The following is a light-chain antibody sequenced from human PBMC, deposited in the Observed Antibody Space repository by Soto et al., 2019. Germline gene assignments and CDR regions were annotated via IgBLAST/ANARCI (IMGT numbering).Light chain of an antibody. CDR1: SSNIGSNYD. CDR2: VNS. CDR3: QSYDSSLSGCV. J-gene: IGLJ1*01. Sequence: VLTQPRSVSGAPGQRVTFSCTGSSSNIGSNYDVHWYQQLPGTAPKLLIYVNSNRPSGVPDRFSGSKSGTSASLAITGLQAEDEADYYCQSYDSSLSGCVFGTGTKVTVL. V-gene: IGLV1-40*01.